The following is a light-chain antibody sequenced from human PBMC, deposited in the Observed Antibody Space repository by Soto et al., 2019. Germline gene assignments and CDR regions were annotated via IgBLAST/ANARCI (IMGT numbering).Light chain of an antibody. CDR2: GAS. V-gene: IGKV3-20*01. Sequence: EIVLTQSPGPLSLSPGERATLSCRASHSVTSDYLAWYQQKPGQAPRLLIYGASSRATGIPDRFSGSGSGTDFTLTISRLEPEDFAVYYCQQYGSSAGWTFGQGTKVDIK. CDR3: QQYGSSAGWT. CDR1: HSVTSDY. J-gene: IGKJ1*01.